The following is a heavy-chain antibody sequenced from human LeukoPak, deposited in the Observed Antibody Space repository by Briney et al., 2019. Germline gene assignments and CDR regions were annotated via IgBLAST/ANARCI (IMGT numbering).Heavy chain of an antibody. CDR1: GGSFSGYY. V-gene: IGHV4-34*01. CDR3: ARTGTRITFFDY. Sequence: PSETLSLTCAVYGGSFSGYYWSWIRQPPGKGLEWIGEINHSGSTNYNPSLKSRVTISVDTSKNQFSLKLSSVTAADTAVYYCARTGTRITFFDYWGQGTLVTVSS. J-gene: IGHJ4*02. D-gene: IGHD3-10*01. CDR2: INHSGST.